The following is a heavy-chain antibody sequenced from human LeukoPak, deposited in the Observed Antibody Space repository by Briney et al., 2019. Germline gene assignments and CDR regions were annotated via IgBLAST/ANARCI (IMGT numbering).Heavy chain of an antibody. CDR2: IYYSGST. CDR1: GGSISSSSYY. CDR3: ASWGSYYYGSGRLNWFDP. V-gene: IGHV4-39*01. D-gene: IGHD3-10*01. J-gene: IGHJ5*02. Sequence: SETLSLTCTVSGGSISSSSYYWGWIRQPPGKGLEWIGSIYYSGSTYYNPSLKSRVTISVDTSKNQFSLKLSSVTAADTAVYYCASWGSYYYGSGRLNWFDPWGQGTLVTVSS.